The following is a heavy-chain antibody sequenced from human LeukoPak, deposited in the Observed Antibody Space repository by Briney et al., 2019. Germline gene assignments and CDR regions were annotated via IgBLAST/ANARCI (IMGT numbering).Heavy chain of an antibody. Sequence: GGSLRLSCVASGFTFSSHAMGWVRQAPGKGLEWVSAISAGGGSTYYADSVKGRFNISRDNSKNTLYLQMNSLRAEDTAVYYCASIDYFAYWGQGTLVTVSS. V-gene: IGHV3-23*01. CDR2: ISAGGGST. CDR1: GFTFSSHA. CDR3: ASIDYFAY. J-gene: IGHJ4*02.